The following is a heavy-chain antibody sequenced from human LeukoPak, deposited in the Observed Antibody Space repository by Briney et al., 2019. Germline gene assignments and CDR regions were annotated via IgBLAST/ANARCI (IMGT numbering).Heavy chain of an antibody. CDR2: IYYSGST. Sequence: SETLSLTCTVSGGSISSYYWSWIRQPPGKGLEWIGYIYYSGSTNYNPSLKSRVTISVDTSKNQFSLKLSSVTAADTAVYYCARRTPWLDPRFDYWGQGTLVTVSS. V-gene: IGHV4-59*12. CDR3: ARRTPWLDPRFDY. D-gene: IGHD6-19*01. CDR1: GGSISSYY. J-gene: IGHJ4*02.